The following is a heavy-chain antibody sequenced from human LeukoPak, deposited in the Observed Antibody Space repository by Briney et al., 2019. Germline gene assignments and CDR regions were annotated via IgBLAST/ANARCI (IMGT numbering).Heavy chain of an antibody. CDR1: GFPFSSYW. D-gene: IGHD5-24*01. J-gene: IGHJ4*02. V-gene: IGHV3-7*04. Sequence: GGSLRLSCVASGFPFSSYWMTWVRQAPGKGLEWVANIKQDGSKISYVDSVKGRFTISRDNAKNSLYLQMNSLRAEDTAIYYCTRVGYIDEGIDYWGQGTLVTVSS. CDR3: TRVGYIDEGIDY. CDR2: IKQDGSKI.